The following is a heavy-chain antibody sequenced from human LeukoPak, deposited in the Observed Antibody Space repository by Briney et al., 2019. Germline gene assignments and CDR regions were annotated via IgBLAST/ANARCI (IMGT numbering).Heavy chain of an antibody. Sequence: ASVKVSCKASGGTFSSYAISWVRQAPGQGLEWMGGIIAMFGTANYAQKFQGRVTITADKSSSTAYMELNSLRFDDTAVYYCAGGPVTMVRGVIMSGWFDPWGQGTLVTVSS. V-gene: IGHV1-69*06. J-gene: IGHJ5*02. D-gene: IGHD3-10*01. CDR3: AGGPVTMVRGVIMSGWFDP. CDR1: GGTFSSYA. CDR2: IIAMFGTA.